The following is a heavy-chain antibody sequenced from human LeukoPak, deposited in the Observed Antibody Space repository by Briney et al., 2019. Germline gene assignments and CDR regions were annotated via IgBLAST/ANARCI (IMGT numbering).Heavy chain of an antibody. CDR2: IYSSGST. J-gene: IGHJ4*02. D-gene: IGHD3-3*01. V-gene: IGHV3-66*04. CDR1: GFSVSSNY. Sequence: GGSLRLSCAASGFSVSSNYMSWVRQAPGKGLEWVSVIYSSGSTYSADSVKGRFTISRDNAKNSLYLQMNSLRAEDTAVYYCATQSGGTIFGDYWGQGILVTVSS. CDR3: ATQSGGTIFGDY.